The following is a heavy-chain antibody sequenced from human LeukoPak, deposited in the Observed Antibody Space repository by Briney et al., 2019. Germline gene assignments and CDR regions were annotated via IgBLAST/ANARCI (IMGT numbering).Heavy chain of an antibody. CDR2: INHSGST. Sequence: PSETLSLTCAVYGGSFSGYYWSWIRQTPGKGLEWIGEINHSGSTNYNPYLKSRVTISVDTSKNQFSLKLSSVTAADTAVYYCARYSRPAATLDYWGQGTLVTVSS. V-gene: IGHV4-34*01. CDR3: ARYSRPAATLDY. CDR1: GGSFSGYY. J-gene: IGHJ4*02. D-gene: IGHD2-2*01.